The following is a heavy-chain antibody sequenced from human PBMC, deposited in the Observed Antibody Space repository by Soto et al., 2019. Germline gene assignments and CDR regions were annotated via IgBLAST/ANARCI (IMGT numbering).Heavy chain of an antibody. Sequence: QVQLVESGGGVVQAGGSLGLSCTASGFTFSTYGMHWVRQAPGKGPEWVAVMSHDGSHKAFLDSVKGRFIISRDNSKNTLYLQMNSLSPDDTAVYFCARRPRSGWDHYYYGMDGGGQGTTVIVSS. CDR2: MSHDGSHK. V-gene: IGHV3-30*03. D-gene: IGHD6-19*01. J-gene: IGHJ6*02. CDR1: GFTFSTYG. CDR3: ARRPRSGWDHYYYGMDG.